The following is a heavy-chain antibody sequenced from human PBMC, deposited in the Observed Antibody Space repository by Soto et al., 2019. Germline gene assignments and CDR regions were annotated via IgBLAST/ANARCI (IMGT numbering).Heavy chain of an antibody. J-gene: IGHJ2*01. V-gene: IGHV3-23*01. Sequence: EVQLLESGGGLVQPGGSLRLSCAASGFTFSSYAMSWVRQAPGKGLEWVSAISGSGGSTYYADSVKGRFTISRDNSKTALYLQMNGLRAEDTAVYYCAKAGGFGGYWYFDLWGRGTLVTVSS. CDR1: GFTFSSYA. CDR2: ISGSGGST. CDR3: AKAGGFGGYWYFDL. D-gene: IGHD3-10*01.